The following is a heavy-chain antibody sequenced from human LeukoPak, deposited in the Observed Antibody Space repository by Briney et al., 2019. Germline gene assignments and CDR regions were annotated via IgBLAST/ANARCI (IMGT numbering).Heavy chain of an antibody. J-gene: IGHJ4*02. CDR2: IASKTDGGTT. Sequence: GGSLRLSCAASGFTFTSYSMNWVRQAPGKGLEWVGRIASKTDGGTTDYAAPVKGRFTISRDDSKNTLFLQMNSLKTEDTAVYYCTTGIRGDCGQGTLVTVSS. CDR3: TTGIRGD. V-gene: IGHV3-15*04. CDR1: GFTFTSYS.